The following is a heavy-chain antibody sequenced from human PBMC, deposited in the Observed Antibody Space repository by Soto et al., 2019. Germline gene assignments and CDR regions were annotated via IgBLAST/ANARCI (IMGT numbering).Heavy chain of an antibody. D-gene: IGHD5-12*01. CDR2: ISSSSSTI. CDR1: GFPFSSYS. J-gene: IGHJ4*02. Sequence: EVQLVESGGGLVQPGGSLRLSCAASGFPFSSYSMNWVGRAPGKGLEWVSYISSSSSTIYYADSVKGRFTISRDNAKNSLYLQMNSLRAEDTAVYYCARDEYSGYDFWGQGTLVTVSS. CDR3: ARDEYSGYDF. V-gene: IGHV3-48*01.